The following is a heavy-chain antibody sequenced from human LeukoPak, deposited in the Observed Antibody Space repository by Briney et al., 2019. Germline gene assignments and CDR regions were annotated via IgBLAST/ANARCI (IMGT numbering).Heavy chain of an antibody. CDR3: ARRQNYGDYPRIDY. Sequence: TASETLSLTCTVSGGSISSSSYYWGWIRQPPGKGLEWIGSIYYSGSTYYNPSLKSRVTISVDTSKNQFSLKLRSVTAADTAVYYCARRQNYGDYPRIDYWGQGTLVTVSS. CDR1: GGSISSSSYY. CDR2: IYYSGST. D-gene: IGHD4-17*01. J-gene: IGHJ4*02. V-gene: IGHV4-39*01.